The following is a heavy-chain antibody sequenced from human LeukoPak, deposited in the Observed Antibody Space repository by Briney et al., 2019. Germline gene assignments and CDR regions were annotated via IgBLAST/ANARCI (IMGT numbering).Heavy chain of an antibody. Sequence: SESLSLTCTVSGGSISSGDYYWSWIRQPPGKGLEWIAYMYYSGSTYYNPSLKSRVTMSADTSKNQLSLKLSSVTAADTAVYYCARPYYYDSRIDPWGQGILVTVSS. CDR1: GGSISSGDYY. V-gene: IGHV4-30-4*01. CDR3: ARPYYYDSRIDP. J-gene: IGHJ5*02. D-gene: IGHD3-22*01. CDR2: MYYSGST.